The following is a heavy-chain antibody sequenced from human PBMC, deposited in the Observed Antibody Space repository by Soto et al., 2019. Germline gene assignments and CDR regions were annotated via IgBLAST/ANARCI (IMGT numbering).Heavy chain of an antibody. CDR3: ARVERGTATTVVDAFDI. J-gene: IGHJ3*02. Sequence: QVQLQQWGAGLLKPSETLSLTCAVYGGSVSGANYYWSWIRQPPGKGLEWSGEMSHSGGTNFNPSLKSRVTISVDTATNQFALKMSSVTAADTALYYCARVERGTATTVVDAFDIWGPGTMVTVSS. D-gene: IGHD1-1*01. CDR2: MSHSGGT. V-gene: IGHV4-34*01. CDR1: GGSVSGANYY.